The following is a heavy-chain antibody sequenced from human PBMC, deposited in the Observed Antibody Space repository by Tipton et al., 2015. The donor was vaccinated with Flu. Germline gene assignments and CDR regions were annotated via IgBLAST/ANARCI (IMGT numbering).Heavy chain of an antibody. CDR3: ASRVRGMTTVTTYAFDI. Sequence: SLRLSCAASGFTFSSYAMHWVRQAPGKGLEWVAVISYDGSNKYYADSVKGRFTISRDNSKNTLYLQMNSLRAEDTAVYYCASRVRGMTTVTTYAFDIWGQGTMVTVSS. V-gene: IGHV3-30*04. D-gene: IGHD4-17*01. CDR2: ISYDGSNK. CDR1: GFTFSSYA. J-gene: IGHJ3*02.